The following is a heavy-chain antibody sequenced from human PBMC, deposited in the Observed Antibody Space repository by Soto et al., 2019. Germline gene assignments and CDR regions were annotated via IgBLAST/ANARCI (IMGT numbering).Heavy chain of an antibody. V-gene: IGHV3-23*01. CDR1: GFTFSSYA. D-gene: IGHD3-22*01. CDR3: TKDVRRYYYDRSGYYADY. J-gene: IGHJ4*02. Sequence: EVQLLESGGGLVQPGGSLRLSCAASGFTFSSYAMSWVRQAPGKGLEWVSAIRGSGGSTYYADSVKGRFTISRDNSKNPLYLQMNSLRAEDTAVYYCTKDVRRYYYDRSGYYADYWGQRTLVTVSS. CDR2: IRGSGGST.